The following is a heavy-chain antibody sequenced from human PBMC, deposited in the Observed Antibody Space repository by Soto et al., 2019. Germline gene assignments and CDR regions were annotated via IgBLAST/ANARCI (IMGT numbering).Heavy chain of an antibody. Sequence: EVQLVESGGGLVQPGGSLRLSCAASGFTFSSYWMHWVRQAPGKGLVWVSRINSDGSSTSYADSVKGRFTISRGNAKNSLYLQMNRLRGEDTAVYYCAVAVAGPTAIGYWGQGTLVTVSS. J-gene: IGHJ4*02. CDR2: INSDGSST. D-gene: IGHD6-19*01. CDR3: AVAVAGPTAIGY. CDR1: GFTFSSYW. V-gene: IGHV3-74*01.